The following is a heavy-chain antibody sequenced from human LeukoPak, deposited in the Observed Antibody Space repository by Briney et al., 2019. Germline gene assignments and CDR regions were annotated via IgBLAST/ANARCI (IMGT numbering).Heavy chain of an antibody. CDR1: GDSMSSSRFA. D-gene: IGHD2-21*01. Sequence: SQTLSLTCDDSGDSMSSSRFAWSWLRQPPGKGLEWIGYSYHGGSTHYNPSLQGRVTISVDRSKKQFSLSVNSLTAADTAVYYCARMVVDITRWFDPWGQGTLVTVSS. CDR3: ARMVVDITRWFDP. CDR2: SYHGGST. V-gene: IGHV4-30-2*01. J-gene: IGHJ5*02.